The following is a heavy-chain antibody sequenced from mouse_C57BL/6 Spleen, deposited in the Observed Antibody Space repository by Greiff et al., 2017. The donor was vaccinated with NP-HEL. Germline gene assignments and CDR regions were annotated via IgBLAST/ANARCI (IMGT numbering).Heavy chain of an antibody. CDR3: ARGNYGSSYKAWFAY. J-gene: IGHJ3*01. V-gene: IGHV1-55*01. CDR2: IYPGSGST. Sequence: QFQLQQPGAELVKPGASVKMSCKASGYTFTSYWITWVKQRPGQGLEWIGDIYPGSGSTNYNEKFKSKATLTVDTSSSTAYMQLSSLTSEDSAVYYCARGNYGSSYKAWFAYWGQGTLVTVSA. CDR1: GYTFTSYW. D-gene: IGHD1-1*01.